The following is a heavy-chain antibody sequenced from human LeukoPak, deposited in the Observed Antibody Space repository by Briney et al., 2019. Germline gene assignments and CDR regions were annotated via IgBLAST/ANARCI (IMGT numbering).Heavy chain of an antibody. CDR2: ISSSGGTM. V-gene: IGHV3-48*03. Sequence: GGSLRLSCAGSGFTFSSYEMNWVRQAPGKGLEWVSYISSSGGTMYYADSVKGRFTTSRDNSKNTLYLQMNSLRAEDTAVYYCVKGLELESRLEYWGQGTLVTVSS. J-gene: IGHJ4*02. CDR1: GFTFSSYE. D-gene: IGHD1-7*01. CDR3: VKGLELESRLEY.